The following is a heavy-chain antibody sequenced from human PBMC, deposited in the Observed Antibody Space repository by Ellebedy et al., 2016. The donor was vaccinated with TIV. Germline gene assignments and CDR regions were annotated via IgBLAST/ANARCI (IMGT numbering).Heavy chain of an antibody. Sequence: PGGSLRLSCATSGFSVSGMHWVRQAPGQGLEWVAFVRSDGTTKYYMDSVKGRFTISRDISENTLDLQMNSLTTEDTGVYYCVKGAFPVPTVMAVWGQGTMVIVSS. CDR1: GFSVSG. D-gene: IGHD4-17*01. CDR3: VKGAFPVPTVMAV. CDR2: VRSDGTTK. V-gene: IGHV3-30*02. J-gene: IGHJ6*02.